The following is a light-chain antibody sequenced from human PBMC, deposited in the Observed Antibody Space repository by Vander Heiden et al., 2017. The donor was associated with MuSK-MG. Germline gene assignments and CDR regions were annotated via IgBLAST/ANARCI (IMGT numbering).Light chain of an antibody. J-gene: IGLJ2*01. Sequence: QSVLTQPPSASSTPGPRVTISCSGSSSNIGSNYVYWYQQLPGTAPKLLIYRNNKRPSGVPDRVSGSKSGTSASVAIRGLRAEEEADDYCAAWYDSMSVRVVFGGGTKLTVL. CDR3: AAWYDSMSVRVV. CDR1: SSNIGSNY. CDR2: RNN. V-gene: IGLV1-47*01.